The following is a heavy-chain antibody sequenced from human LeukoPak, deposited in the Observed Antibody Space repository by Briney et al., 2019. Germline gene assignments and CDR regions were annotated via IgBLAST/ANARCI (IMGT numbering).Heavy chain of an antibody. Sequence: PGGSLRLSCVVSGFAFSSNAMAWVRQAPGKGLEWVSTISDSGDSTYYADSVNGRFTISRDNSKNTLYLQMNSLRAEDTAVYYCAIGGYWGQGTLLPVSS. CDR3: AIGGY. J-gene: IGHJ4*02. CDR2: ISDSGDST. D-gene: IGHD3-16*01. CDR1: GFAFSSNA. V-gene: IGHV3-23*01.